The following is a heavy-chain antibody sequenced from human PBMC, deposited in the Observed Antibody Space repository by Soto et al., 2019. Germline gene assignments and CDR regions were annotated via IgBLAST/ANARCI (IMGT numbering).Heavy chain of an antibody. Sequence: SETLTLTGTDSGDVPDSDDYYSSWIRQHPGKGLEWIGNIYHTASTYSNPSLKSRVVISLDTSQNQFFLRLSSVTAADTAVYFCARYCFSGKRWSKCDYWGQGSLVTVSS. CDR2: IYHTAST. CDR3: ARYCFSGKRWSKCDY. D-gene: IGHD2-15*01. V-gene: IGHV4-31*03. CDR1: GDVPDSDDYY. J-gene: IGHJ4*02.